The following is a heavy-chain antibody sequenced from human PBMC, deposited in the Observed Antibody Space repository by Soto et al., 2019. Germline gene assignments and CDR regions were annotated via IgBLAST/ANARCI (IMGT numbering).Heavy chain of an antibody. CDR1: GFTFGDYA. J-gene: IGHJ6*02. V-gene: IGHV3-49*04. Sequence: GESLKISCTGSGFTFGDYAMSWVRRAPGKGLEWVGFIRSKAYGGTTEWAASVRGRFTFSRDDSKRIAYLQMNSLKTEDTGMYWCTRGTRPYGMDVWGQGTTVTVSS. CDR3: TRGTRPYGMDV. CDR2: IRSKAYGGTT. D-gene: IGHD6-6*01.